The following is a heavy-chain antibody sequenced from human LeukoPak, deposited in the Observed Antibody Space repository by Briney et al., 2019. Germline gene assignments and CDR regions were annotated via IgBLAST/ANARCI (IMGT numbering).Heavy chain of an antibody. J-gene: IGHJ4*02. V-gene: IGHV3-64D*06. CDR1: GFTINRFY. D-gene: IGHD4-23*01. CDR2: ISSNGATT. CDR3: ARGRGADYGGNSGYFDY. Sequence: GGSLRLSCSASGFTINRFYLHWVRQAPGKGLEFVSHISSNGATTYYADSVKGRFTISRDNSKNTLYLQMSSLRADDTAVYYCARGRGADYGGNSGYFDYWGQGTLVTVSS.